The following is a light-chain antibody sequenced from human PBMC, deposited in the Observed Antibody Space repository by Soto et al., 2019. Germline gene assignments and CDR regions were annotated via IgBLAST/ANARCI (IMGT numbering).Light chain of an antibody. CDR3: QQLSYYPRT. CDR1: QDVSSY. CDR2: AAS. V-gene: IGKV1-9*01. Sequence: IQMTQSPSSLSATVGDRVTITCRASQDVSSYLVWYQQKPGKAPELLIYAASTLQSGVPLRFSGSGSGTEFTLTISSLQPEDFATNHWQQLSYYPRTFGQGTKLEIK. J-gene: IGKJ2*01.